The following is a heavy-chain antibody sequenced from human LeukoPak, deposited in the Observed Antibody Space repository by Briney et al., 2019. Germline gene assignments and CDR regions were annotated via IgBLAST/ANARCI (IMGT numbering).Heavy chain of an antibody. CDR3: ARDCSYYDSSGYTHYYYYYGMDV. CDR2: IYYSGST. D-gene: IGHD3-22*01. V-gene: IGHV4-39*02. CDR1: GGSISSYY. J-gene: IGHJ6*02. Sequence: SETLSLTCTVSGGSISSYYWGWIRQPPGKGLEWIGSIYYSGSTYYNPSLKSRVTISVDTSKNQFSLKLSSVTAADTAVYYCARDCSYYDSSGYTHYYYYYGMDVWGQGTTVTVSS.